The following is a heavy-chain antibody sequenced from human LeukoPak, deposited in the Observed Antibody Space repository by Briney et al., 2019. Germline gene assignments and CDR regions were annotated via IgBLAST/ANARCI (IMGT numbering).Heavy chain of an antibody. CDR3: ARAVVHRTAAGTYYYYGMDV. D-gene: IGHD6-13*01. CDR2: IIPIFGTA. J-gene: IGHJ6*02. V-gene: IGHV1-69*01. Sequence: PVASVKVSCKASGGTFSSYAISWVRQAPGQGLEWMGGIIPIFGTANYAQKFQSRVTITADESTSTAYMELSSLRSEDTAVYYCARAVVHRTAAGTYYYYGMDVWGQGTTVTVSS. CDR1: GGTFSSYA.